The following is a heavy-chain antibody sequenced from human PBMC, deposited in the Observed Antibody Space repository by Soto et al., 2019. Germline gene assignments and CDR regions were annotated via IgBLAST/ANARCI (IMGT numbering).Heavy chain of an antibody. CDR3: ATHGPQYSRSLTHD. Sequence: EVQLLESGGGLVQPGESLRLSCAGSGFTFNNYAMTWVRQAPGKGPEWVAAISGGGDTTYYADSVKGRFTISRDNSKNTMYLQMNSLRAEDTAVYYCATHGPQYSRSLTHDWGQGTLVSVAS. CDR1: GFTFNNYA. J-gene: IGHJ4*02. CDR2: ISGGGDTT. V-gene: IGHV3-23*01. D-gene: IGHD6-13*01.